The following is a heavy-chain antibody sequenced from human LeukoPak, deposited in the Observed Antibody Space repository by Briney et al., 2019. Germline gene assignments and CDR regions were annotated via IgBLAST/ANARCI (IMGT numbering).Heavy chain of an antibody. J-gene: IGHJ4*02. D-gene: IGHD3-22*01. CDR3: AKGGNYYYDSSGYRPFDY. Sequence: PGGSLRLSCAASGFTFSSYAMSWVRQAPGKGLEWVSAISGSGGSTYYADSVKGRFTISRDNSKNTPYLQMNSLRAEDTAVYYCAKGGNYYYDSSGYRPFDYWGQGTLVTVSS. CDR1: GFTFSSYA. V-gene: IGHV3-23*01. CDR2: ISGSGGST.